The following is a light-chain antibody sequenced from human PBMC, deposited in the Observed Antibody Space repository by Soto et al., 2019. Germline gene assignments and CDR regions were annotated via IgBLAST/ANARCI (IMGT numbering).Light chain of an antibody. CDR3: QQRSNWPPIT. Sequence: EIVMTQSPATLSVSPGERATLSCRASQSVSSNLVWYQQKPGQAPRLLISGASSRAAGIPARFTGSGSGTEFTLTISSLEPEDFAVYYCQQRSNWPPITFGQGTRLEIK. V-gene: IGKV3-15*01. CDR2: GAS. J-gene: IGKJ5*01. CDR1: QSVSSN.